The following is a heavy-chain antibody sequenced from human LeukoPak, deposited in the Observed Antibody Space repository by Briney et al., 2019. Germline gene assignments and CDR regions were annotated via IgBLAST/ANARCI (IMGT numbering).Heavy chain of an antibody. J-gene: IGHJ6*02. CDR3: ARCLYSNYASYYYGMDV. V-gene: IGHV3-33*01. CDR2: IWYDGSNK. Sequence: GGSLRLSCAASGFTFSSYGMHWVRQAPGKGLEWVAVIWYDGSNKYYADSVKGRFTISRDNSKNTLYPQMNSLRAEDTAVYYCARCLYSNYASYYYGMDVWGQGTTVTVSS. D-gene: IGHD4-4*01. CDR1: GFTFSSYG.